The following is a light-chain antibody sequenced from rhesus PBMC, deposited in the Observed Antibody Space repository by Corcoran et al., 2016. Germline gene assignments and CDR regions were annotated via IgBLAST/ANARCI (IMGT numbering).Light chain of an antibody. Sequence: DIQMTQSPSSLSASVGDTVTITCRARQGINNYLSWYQQQPGKAPKPLIYDASSLETGVPSRCRGSGSGTDYTLTISSLQPEDITTYYCQQYNNSPVTFGGGTEVEIK. J-gene: IGKJ4*01. CDR3: QQYNNSPVT. CDR1: QGINNY. V-gene: IGKV1-66*01. CDR2: DAS.